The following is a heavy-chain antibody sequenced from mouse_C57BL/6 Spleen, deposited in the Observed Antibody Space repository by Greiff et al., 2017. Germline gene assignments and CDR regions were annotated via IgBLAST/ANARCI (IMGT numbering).Heavy chain of an antibody. CDR3: ARGGFITTVVAPYYFDY. CDR2: ISYDGSN. D-gene: IGHD1-1*01. J-gene: IGHJ2*01. Sequence: EVKLQESGPGLVKPSQSLSLTCSVTGYSITSGYYWNWIRQFPGNKLEWMGYISYDGSNNYNPSLKNRISITRDTSKNQFFLKLNSVTTEDTATYYCARGGFITTVVAPYYFDYWGQGTTLTVSS. V-gene: IGHV3-6*01. CDR1: GYSITSGYY.